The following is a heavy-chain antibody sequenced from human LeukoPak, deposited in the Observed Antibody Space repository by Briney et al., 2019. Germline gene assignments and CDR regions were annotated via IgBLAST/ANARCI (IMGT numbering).Heavy chain of an antibody. CDR1: GVTLSSYA. J-gene: IGHJ6*02. V-gene: IGHV3-23*01. D-gene: IGHD6-19*01. Sequence: PGGSLRLSCAASGVTLSSYAMCWARQAPGKGLEWVSGISSSGSGDRTYYADSVKGRFTISRDNSKNTMYLQVSSLRAEDTAVYYCAKRTAVAINSYFYYSMDVWGQGTTVTVSS. CDR3: AKRTAVAINSYFYYSMDV. CDR2: ISSSGSGDRT.